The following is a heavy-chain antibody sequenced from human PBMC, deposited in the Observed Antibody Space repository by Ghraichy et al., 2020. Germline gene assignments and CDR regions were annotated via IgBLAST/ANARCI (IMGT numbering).Heavy chain of an antibody. V-gene: IGHV3-30*18. Sequence: GESLNTSCAVSGFTFSRYGMHWVRQAPGKGLEWVAVTSYDGSNKNYADSVKGRFTISRDNSKNTLYLQMSSLRAEDTAVYYCAKERESSGYYSFRGDYYGMDVWGQGTTVTVSS. D-gene: IGHD3-22*01. J-gene: IGHJ6*02. CDR1: GFTFSRYG. CDR3: AKERESSGYYSFRGDYYGMDV. CDR2: TSYDGSNK.